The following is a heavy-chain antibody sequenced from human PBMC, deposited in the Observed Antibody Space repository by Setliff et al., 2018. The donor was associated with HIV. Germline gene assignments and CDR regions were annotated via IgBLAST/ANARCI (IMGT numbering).Heavy chain of an antibody. V-gene: IGHV2-5*02. J-gene: IGHJ2*01. CDR2: IYWDDDK. CDR3: VHTERQQLTFWFFDL. CDR1: GFSLNTSGVG. Sequence: SGPTLVNPTQTLTLTCTFSGFSLNTSGVGVGWIRQPPGKALEWLALIYWDDDKRFSPSLKSRLTITKDTSKNQVVLTMTNMDPVDTGTYYCVHTERQQLTFWFFDLWGRGTLVTVSS. D-gene: IGHD6-13*01.